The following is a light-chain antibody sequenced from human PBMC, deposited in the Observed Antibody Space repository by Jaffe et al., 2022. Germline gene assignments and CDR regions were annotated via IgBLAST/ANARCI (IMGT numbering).Light chain of an antibody. CDR3: AAWDDSLKGWV. Sequence: QSVLTQPPSGSGTPGQRVTISCSGSSSNIGSNAVNWYQQLPGTAPKLLIYSNNQRPSGVPDRFSGSKSGTSASLAISGLQSEDEADYYCAAWDDSLKGWVFGGGTKVTVL. CDR1: SSNIGSNA. CDR2: SNN. J-gene: IGLJ3*02. V-gene: IGLV1-44*01.